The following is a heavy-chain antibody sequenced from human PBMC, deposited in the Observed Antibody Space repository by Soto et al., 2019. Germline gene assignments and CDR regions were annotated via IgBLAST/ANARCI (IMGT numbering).Heavy chain of an antibody. D-gene: IGHD3-3*01. Sequence: EVQLLESGGGLVQPGGSLRLSCAASGFTFSSYAMSWVRQAPGKGLEWVSAISGSGGSTYYADSVKGRFTISRDNSKNTLYLQMNSLRAYDTAVYYCAKERGHYDFWSGYYPGHFDYWGQGTLVTVSS. CDR3: AKERGHYDFWSGYYPGHFDY. CDR1: GFTFSSYA. CDR2: ISGSGGST. V-gene: IGHV3-23*01. J-gene: IGHJ4*02.